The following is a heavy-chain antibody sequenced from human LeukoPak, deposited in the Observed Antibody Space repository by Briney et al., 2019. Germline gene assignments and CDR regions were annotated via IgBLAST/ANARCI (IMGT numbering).Heavy chain of an antibody. J-gene: IGHJ2*01. CDR2: ISYSGST. D-gene: IGHD3-10*01. CDR1: GDSISTYS. V-gene: IGHV4-59*01. Sequence: SETLSLTCTVSGDSISTYSWIWLRQPPRKGLDCIGYISYSGSTNFNPSLQSRVTMSVATCKNQFSLKLNSVTAADTAVYYCAKAMSSAWNFDLWGRGTLVTVSS. CDR3: AKAMSSAWNFDL.